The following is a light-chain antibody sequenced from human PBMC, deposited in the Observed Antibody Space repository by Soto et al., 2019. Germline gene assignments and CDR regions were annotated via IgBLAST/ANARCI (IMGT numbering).Light chain of an antibody. J-gene: IGKJ4*01. CDR3: HQDFDLPLT. Sequence: EIVMTQSPVTLSLSPGDRATLSCRASQSLSNTYLSWYQQKPGQAPRLLIYGASTRATGIPARFSGSGSGTDFTLTISSLQPEDFALYYCHQDFDLPLTFGGGTKVEIK. CDR1: QSLSNTY. V-gene: IGKV3D-7*01. CDR2: GAS.